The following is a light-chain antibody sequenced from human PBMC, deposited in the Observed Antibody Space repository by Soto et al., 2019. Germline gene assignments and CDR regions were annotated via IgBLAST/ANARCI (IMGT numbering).Light chain of an antibody. V-gene: IGKV3-20*01. J-gene: IGKJ1*01. CDR1: QSVSSSY. CDR2: GAS. CDR3: QQYGSSPWT. Sequence: EIVLTQSPGTLSLSPGERATLSCRASQSVSSSYLAWYQQKPGQAPRPLIYGASSRATGIPDRFSGSGSGTDFTLTISRLEPEDFAVYYCQQYGSSPWTFGQGTKVE.